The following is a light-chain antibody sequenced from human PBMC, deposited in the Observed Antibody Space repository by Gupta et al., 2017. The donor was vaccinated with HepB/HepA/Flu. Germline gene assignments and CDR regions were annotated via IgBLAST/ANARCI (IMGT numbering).Light chain of an antibody. CDR3: HQRSNWPLT. Sequence: EIVLTQSPATLSLSPGERATLSCRASQSVSVYLAWYQQKPGQAPRLLIYDASNRATGIPARFSGSGSGTDFTLTISSLEPEDFGVYYCHQRSNWPLTFGGGTKVEIK. CDR2: DAS. J-gene: IGKJ4*01. CDR1: QSVSVY. V-gene: IGKV3-11*01.